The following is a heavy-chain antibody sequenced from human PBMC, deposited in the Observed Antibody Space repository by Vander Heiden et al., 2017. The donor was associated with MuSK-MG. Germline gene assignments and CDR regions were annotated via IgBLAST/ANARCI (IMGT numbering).Heavy chain of an antibody. V-gene: IGHV3-15*02. Sequence: EVQLVDSGGALVKPGGSLRLSCAASGLTLSRAWVNWVRQAPGKGLEWVGRIKGRSDGGTRDYAAPVKGRINISRDESKNTLYLQLSSLKTEDTGVDDGAAGTGRSDFDYWGQGTLGTVSS. CDR2: IKGRSDGGTR. CDR1: GLTLSRAW. J-gene: IGHJ4*02. CDR3: AAGTGRSDFDY.